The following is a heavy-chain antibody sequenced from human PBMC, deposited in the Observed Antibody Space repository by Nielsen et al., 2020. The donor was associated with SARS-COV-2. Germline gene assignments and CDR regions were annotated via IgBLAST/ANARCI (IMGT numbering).Heavy chain of an antibody. CDR2: MFYSGTT. J-gene: IGHJ5*01. V-gene: IGHV4-39*07. CDR1: GGSISSSSYY. Sequence: SETLSLTCTVSGGSISSSSYYWGWIRQPPGKGLEWIGHMFYSGTTYYNPSLKSRVTISVDTSKNQSSLKLSSVTAADTAMYYCAKILRPGGSGTAPWFDSWGQGTLVIVSS. CDR3: AKILRPGGSGTAPWFDS. D-gene: IGHD3-10*01.